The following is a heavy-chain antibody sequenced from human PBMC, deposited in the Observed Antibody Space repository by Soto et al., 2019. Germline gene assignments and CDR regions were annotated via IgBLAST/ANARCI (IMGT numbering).Heavy chain of an antibody. D-gene: IGHD6-6*01. CDR2: IWYDGSTK. V-gene: IGHV3-33*01. J-gene: IGHJ4*02. CDR3: ARDRGSSSAGLDY. Sequence: VQLVESGGGVVQPGRSLRLSCAASGFIFSSYGMHWVRQAPGKGLEWVASIWYDGSTKYYADSVEGRLTISRDNSKNTLYLQMNSLRAEDTAVYYCARDRGSSSAGLDYWGQGTLVIVSS. CDR1: GFIFSSYG.